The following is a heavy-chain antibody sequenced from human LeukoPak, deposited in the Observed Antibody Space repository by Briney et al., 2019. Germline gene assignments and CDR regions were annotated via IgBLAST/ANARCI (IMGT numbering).Heavy chain of an antibody. Sequence: SETLSLTCAVYGGSFSGYYWSWIRQPPGKGLEWIGYIYYSGSTNYNPSLKSRVTITVDTSKNQFSLKLSSVTAADTAVYYCARGKDGSSLPFDSWGQGTLVTVSS. CDR3: ARGKDGSSLPFDS. V-gene: IGHV4-59*01. D-gene: IGHD5/OR15-5a*01. CDR2: IYYSGST. CDR1: GGSFSGYY. J-gene: IGHJ4*02.